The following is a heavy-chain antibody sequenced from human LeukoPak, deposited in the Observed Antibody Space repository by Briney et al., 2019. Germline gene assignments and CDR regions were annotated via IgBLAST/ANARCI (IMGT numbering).Heavy chain of an antibody. CDR2: INHSGST. V-gene: IGHV4-34*01. Sequence: SETLSLTCTVSGGYISSYSWSWIRQPPGKGLEWIGEINHSGSTNYNPSLKSRVTISVDTSKNQFSLKLSSVTAADTAVYYCARGDYYGSGSYPLWGQGTLVTVSS. D-gene: IGHD3-10*01. J-gene: IGHJ4*02. CDR3: ARGDYYGSGSYPL. CDR1: GGYISSYS.